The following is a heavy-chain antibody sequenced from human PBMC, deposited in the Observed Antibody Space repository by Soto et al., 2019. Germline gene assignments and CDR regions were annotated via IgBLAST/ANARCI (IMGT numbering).Heavy chain of an antibody. J-gene: IGHJ3*02. CDR2: INPNSGGT. V-gene: IGHV1-2*04. Sequence: SCKASGYTFTGYYMHWVRQAPGQGLEWMGWINPNSGGTNYAQKFQGWVTMTRDTSISTAYMELSRLRSDDTAVYYCARDRGSTNPDDAFDIWGQGTMVTVSS. CDR1: GYTFTGYY. CDR3: ARDRGSTNPDDAFDI. D-gene: IGHD2-2*01.